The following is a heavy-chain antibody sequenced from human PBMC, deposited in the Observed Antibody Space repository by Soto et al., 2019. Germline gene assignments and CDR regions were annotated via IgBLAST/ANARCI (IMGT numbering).Heavy chain of an antibody. CDR3: ARDLTPVDY. CDR1: GYTFSSYH. Sequence: QIQLVQSGAEVKKPGASVKVSCKASGYTFSSYHITWVRQAPGQGLEWMGWISAYNGNTNYAQNLQGRVTMTTDPSTRTAYMGLRSLRSDATAVYYCARDLTPVDYWGQGTLVTVSS. CDR2: ISAYNGNT. J-gene: IGHJ4*02. V-gene: IGHV1-18*01.